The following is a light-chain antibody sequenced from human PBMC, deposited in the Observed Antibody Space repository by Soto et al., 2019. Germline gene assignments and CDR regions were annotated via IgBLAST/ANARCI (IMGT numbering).Light chain of an antibody. CDR3: SSYTSSSTWV. CDR2: DVS. Sequence: QSVLTQPASVSGPPGQSITVSCTGTSSDVGGYNYVSWYQQHPGKAPKLMIYDVSNRPSGVSNRFSGSKSGNTASLTISGLQAEDEADYYCSSYTSSSTWVFGTGTKVTV. CDR1: SSDVGGYNY. J-gene: IGLJ1*01. V-gene: IGLV2-14*01.